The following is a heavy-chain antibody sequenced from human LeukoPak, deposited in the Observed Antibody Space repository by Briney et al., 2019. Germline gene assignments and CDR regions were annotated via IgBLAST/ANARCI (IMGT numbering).Heavy chain of an antibody. CDR2: ISTGGGST. J-gene: IGHJ4*02. Sequence: EGSLRLSCAASGFTFSKYVMRWVRQAPGKGLEWVSAISTGGGSTYYAASVKGRFTISRDNSKNTLYLQMNSLRAEDTAVYYCAKDTRAYGSGPLDYWGQGTLVTVSS. CDR3: AKDTRAYGSGPLDY. V-gene: IGHV3-23*01. D-gene: IGHD3-10*01. CDR1: GFTFSKYV.